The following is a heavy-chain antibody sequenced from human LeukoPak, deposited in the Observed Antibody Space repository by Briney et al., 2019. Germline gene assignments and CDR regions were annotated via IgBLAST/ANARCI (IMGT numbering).Heavy chain of an antibody. CDR2: INDSGST. CDR3: ARDLWRNRGETAFDY. CDR1: GEPSIGYY. V-gene: IGHV4-34*01. Sequence: SETLSLTCAVYGEPSIGYYWAWIRQPPGKGLEWIGEINDSGSTDYNSGTTNYNPSLKSRVTMSVDTSKNQFSLKLSSVTAADTAVYYCARDLWRNRGETAFDYWGQGTLVTVSS. J-gene: IGHJ4*02. D-gene: IGHD2/OR15-2a*01.